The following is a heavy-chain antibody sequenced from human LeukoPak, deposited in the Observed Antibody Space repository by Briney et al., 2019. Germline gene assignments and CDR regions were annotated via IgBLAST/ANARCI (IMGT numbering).Heavy chain of an antibody. D-gene: IGHD3-16*01. Sequence: GGSLRLPCAASGSTFSSYSMNWVRQAPGKGLEWVSYISSSSSTIYYADSVKGRFTISRDNAKNSLYLQMNSLRDEDTAVYYCARGAITFGPRAQLGYWDEGTLVTVSS. J-gene: IGHJ4*02. CDR3: ARGAITFGPRAQLGY. V-gene: IGHV3-48*02. CDR2: ISSSSSTI. CDR1: GSTFSSYS.